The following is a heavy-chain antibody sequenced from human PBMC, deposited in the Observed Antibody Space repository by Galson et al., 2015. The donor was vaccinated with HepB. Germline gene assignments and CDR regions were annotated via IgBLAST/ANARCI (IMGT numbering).Heavy chain of an antibody. D-gene: IGHD6-13*01. CDR3: ASGYSSSWYNFDY. CDR2: INPNSGGT. J-gene: IGHJ4*02. CDR1: GYTFTGYY. V-gene: IGHV1-2*02. Sequence: SVKVSCKASGYTFTGYYMHWVRQAPGQGLEWMGWINPNSGGTNYAQKFQGRVTMTRDTSISTAYMELSRLRSDDTAVYYCASGYSSSWYNFDYWGQGTLVTVSS.